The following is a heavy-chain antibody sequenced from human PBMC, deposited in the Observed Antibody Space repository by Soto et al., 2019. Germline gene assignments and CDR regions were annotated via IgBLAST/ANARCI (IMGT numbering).Heavy chain of an antibody. Sequence: QVQLVQSGAEMKQPGASVKLSCQASGYIFIHCFMHWVRQAPGQGLEWMGGINPSSGTTTYAQKFQGRVTVTRETSTSTVYMELSSLGSGDTAMYYCARSLAETTPLFDYWGQGSLVTVSA. CDR2: INPSSGTT. J-gene: IGHJ4*02. V-gene: IGHV1-46*01. CDR3: ARSLAETTPLFDY. CDR1: GYIFIHCF.